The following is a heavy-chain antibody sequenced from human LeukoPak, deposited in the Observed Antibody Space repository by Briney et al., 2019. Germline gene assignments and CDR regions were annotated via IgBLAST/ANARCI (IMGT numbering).Heavy chain of an antibody. Sequence: GGSLRLSCVASGFTFSSYSMNWVRQAPGKGLEWVAFIRYDGSNKYYADSVKGRFTISRDNSKNTLYLQMNSLRAEDTAVYYCARRGYSSGWYDYYYMDVWGKGTTVTISS. CDR2: IRYDGSNK. CDR1: GFTFSSYS. V-gene: IGHV3-30*02. D-gene: IGHD6-19*01. J-gene: IGHJ6*03. CDR3: ARRGYSSGWYDYYYMDV.